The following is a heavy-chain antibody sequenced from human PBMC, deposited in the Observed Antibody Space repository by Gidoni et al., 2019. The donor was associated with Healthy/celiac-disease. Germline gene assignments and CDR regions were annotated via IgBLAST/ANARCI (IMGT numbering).Heavy chain of an antibody. J-gene: IGHJ4*02. D-gene: IGHD2-21*01. CDR2: ISYDGSNK. Sequence: QVQPVVSGGGVVQPGRSLRRSCAASGFTFSSYGMHWVRQAPGKGLEWVAVISYDGSNKYYADSVKGRFTISRDNSKNTLYLQMNSLRAEDTAVYYCAKDRLYVMDYWGQGTLVTVSS. CDR1: GFTFSSYG. CDR3: AKDRLYVMDY. V-gene: IGHV3-30*18.